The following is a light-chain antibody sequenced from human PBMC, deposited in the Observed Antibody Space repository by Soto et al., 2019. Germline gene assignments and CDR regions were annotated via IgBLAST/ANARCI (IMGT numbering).Light chain of an antibody. CDR1: NSNIGAGYD. V-gene: IGLV1-51*01. CDR2: DDN. J-gene: IGLJ2*01. CDR3: GTWDLSLSEVV. Sequence: QSVLTQPPSVSGAPGQRVTISCTGSNSNIGAGYDVHWYQHLPGTAPKLLIFDDNRRPSGIPDRFSGSKSGTSATLGITGLQTGDEADYYCGTWDLSLSEVVFGGGTQLTVL.